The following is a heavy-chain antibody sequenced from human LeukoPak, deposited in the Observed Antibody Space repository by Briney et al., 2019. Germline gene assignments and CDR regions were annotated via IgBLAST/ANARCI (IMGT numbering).Heavy chain of an antibody. CDR2: INPNSGGT. V-gene: IGHV1-2*02. J-gene: IGHJ4*02. D-gene: IGHD2-15*01. CDR3: ARRGSHCSGSSCYGTFDY. Sequence: ASVKVSCKASGYTFTCYYMHWVRQAPGQGLEWMGWINPNSGGTNYAQKFQGRVTMTRDTSISTAYMELSSLRSDDTAVYYCARRGSHCSGSSCYGTFDYWGQGTLVTVSS. CDR1: GYTFTCYY.